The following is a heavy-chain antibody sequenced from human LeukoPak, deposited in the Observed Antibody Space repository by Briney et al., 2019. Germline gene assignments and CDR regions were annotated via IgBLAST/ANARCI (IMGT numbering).Heavy chain of an antibody. CDR1: GYTFTGYY. CDR3: ARMYYYGSGFDP. J-gene: IGHJ5*02. Sequence: VASVKVSCKASGYTFTGYYMHWVRQAPGQRLEWMGWINPNSGGTNYAQKFQGRVTMTRDTSISTAYMELSRLRSDDTAVYYCARMYYYGSGFDPWGQGTLVTVSS. D-gene: IGHD3-10*01. CDR2: INPNSGGT. V-gene: IGHV1-2*02.